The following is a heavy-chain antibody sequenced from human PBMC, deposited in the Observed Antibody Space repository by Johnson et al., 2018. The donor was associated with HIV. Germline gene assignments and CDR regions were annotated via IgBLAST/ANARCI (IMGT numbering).Heavy chain of an antibody. D-gene: IGHD6-13*01. V-gene: IGHV3-30*03. CDR2: ISYDGSNK. CDR1: GFTFSSYG. CDR3: ARDPAAAALRAFDI. J-gene: IGHJ3*02. Sequence: QVQLVESGGGVVQPGRSLRLSCAASGFTFSSYGMHWVRHAPGKGLEWVAVISYDGSNKHYADSVKGRFTIPRDNSKNTLFLQRNSLRAEDTAVYYCARDPAAAALRAFDIWGQGTMVTVYS.